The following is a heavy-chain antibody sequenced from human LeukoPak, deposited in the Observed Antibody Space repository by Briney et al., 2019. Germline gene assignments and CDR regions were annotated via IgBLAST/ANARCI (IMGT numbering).Heavy chain of an antibody. CDR3: ARGGTGHLDY. Sequence: SETLSLTCIVYGGSFSGYYWSWIRQPPGKGLEWIGEINHSGSTNYNPSLKSRVTISVDTSKNQFSLKLNSVTAADTAVYYYARGGTGHLDYWGQGTLVTVSS. D-gene: IGHD7-27*01. V-gene: IGHV4-34*01. J-gene: IGHJ4*02. CDR1: GGSFSGYY. CDR2: INHSGST.